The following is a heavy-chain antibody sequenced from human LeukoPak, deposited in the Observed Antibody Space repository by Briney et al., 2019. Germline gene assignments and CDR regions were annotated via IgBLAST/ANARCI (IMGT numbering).Heavy chain of an antibody. Sequence: SQTLSLTCTVSGGSISSGGYYWSWIRQHPGKGLEWIGYIYYSGSTYYNPSLKSRVTISVDTSKNQFSLKLSSVTAADTAVYYCARTYYDYVWGSYRPYYFDYWGQGTLVTVSS. D-gene: IGHD3-16*02. V-gene: IGHV4-31*03. J-gene: IGHJ4*02. CDR2: IYYSGST. CDR1: GGSISSGGYY. CDR3: ARTYYDYVWGSYRPYYFDY.